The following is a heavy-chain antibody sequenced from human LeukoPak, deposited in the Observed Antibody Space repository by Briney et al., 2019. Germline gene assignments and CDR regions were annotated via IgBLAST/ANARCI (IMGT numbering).Heavy chain of an antibody. CDR2: IYYSGST. D-gene: IGHD3-9*01. CDR1: GGSISSYY. Sequence: PSETLSLTCTVSGGSISSYYWSWLRQPPGKGLVWMGYIYYSGSTNYNPSLKSRVTISVDTSDNQFSLKLSSVTAADTAVYYCARRGYDILTGSGWFDPWGQGTLVTVSS. CDR3: ARRGYDILTGSGWFDP. V-gene: IGHV4-59*08. J-gene: IGHJ5*02.